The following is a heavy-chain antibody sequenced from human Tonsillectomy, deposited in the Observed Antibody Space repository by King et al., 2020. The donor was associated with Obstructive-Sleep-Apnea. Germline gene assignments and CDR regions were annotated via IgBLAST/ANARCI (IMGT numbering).Heavy chain of an antibody. CDR1: GYSISSGYY. CDR3: ARSVGITVIVVVFEY. Sequence: VQLQESGPGLVKPSETLPLTCTVSGYSISSGYYWGWIRQPPGKGLEWIGSIYHSGSTYYNLSLKSPCTISVDTSKNQFSLKLSSVTAADTAVYYCARSVGITVIVVVFEYWGQGTLVTVSS. CDR2: IYHSGST. V-gene: IGHV4-38-2*02. D-gene: IGHD3-22*01. J-gene: IGHJ4*02.